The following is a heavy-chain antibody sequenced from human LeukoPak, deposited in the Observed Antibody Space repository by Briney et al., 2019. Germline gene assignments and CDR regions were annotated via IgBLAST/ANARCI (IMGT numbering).Heavy chain of an antibody. V-gene: IGHV4-59*01. CDR2: VYYSGSA. CDR1: GGSISSDY. D-gene: IGHD5-24*01. CDR3: ARGRGGYKNGGFDY. J-gene: IGHJ4*02. Sequence: SETLSLTCTVSGGSISSDYWSWIRQPPGKGLEWIGNVYYSGSANYNPTLRSRVTISVDTSKNQFSLKLSSVTTADTAVYYCARGRGGYKNGGFDYWGQGTLVAVSS.